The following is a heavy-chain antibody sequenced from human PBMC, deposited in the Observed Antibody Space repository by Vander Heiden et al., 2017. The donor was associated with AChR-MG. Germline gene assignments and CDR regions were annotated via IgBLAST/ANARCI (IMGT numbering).Heavy chain of an antibody. CDR1: GSTFTSYD. CDR3: ARGGRVATSPKQHNNWFDP. D-gene: IGHD5-12*01. J-gene: IGHJ5*02. Sequence: QVQLVQSGAEVKKPGASVKVSCKASGSTFTSYDINWVRQATGQGLEWMGWMNPNSGNTGYAQKFQGRVTMTRNTSISTAYMELSSLRSEDTAVYYCARGGRVATSPKQHNNWFDPWGQGTLVTVSS. V-gene: IGHV1-8*01. CDR2: MNPNSGNT.